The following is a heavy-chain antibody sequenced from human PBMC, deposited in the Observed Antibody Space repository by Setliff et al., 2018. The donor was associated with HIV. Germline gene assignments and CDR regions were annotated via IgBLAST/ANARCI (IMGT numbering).Heavy chain of an antibody. CDR3: ATKLHCTNGVCLAAFDI. D-gene: IGHD2-8*01. V-gene: IGHV1-2*06. CDR2: INPNSGGT. J-gene: IGHJ3*02. Sequence: EASVKVSCKASGYTFTGYFLHWVRQAPGQGLEWMGRINPNSGGTNYAQKFQGRVTMTRDTSTSTAYMELSRLRSDDTAVYYCATKLHCTNGVCLAAFDIWGQGTMVTVSS. CDR1: GYTFTGYF.